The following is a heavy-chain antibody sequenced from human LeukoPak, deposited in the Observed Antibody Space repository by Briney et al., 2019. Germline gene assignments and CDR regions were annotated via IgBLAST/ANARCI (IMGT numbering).Heavy chain of an antibody. J-gene: IGHJ2*01. CDR1: GFTFSDHF. V-gene: IGHV3-20*04. CDR3: ARARRNWYFDL. D-gene: IGHD1-14*01. CDR2: INWNGGST. Sequence: GGSLRLSCVASGFTFSDHFMDWVRQAPGKGLEWVFGINWNGGSTGYADSLKGRFTISRDNAKNSLYLQMNSLRAEDTAVYYCARARRNWYFDLWGRGTLATVSS.